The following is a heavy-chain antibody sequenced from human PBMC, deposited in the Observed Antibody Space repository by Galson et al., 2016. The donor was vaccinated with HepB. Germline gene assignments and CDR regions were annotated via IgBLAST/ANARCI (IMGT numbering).Heavy chain of an antibody. CDR3: AREAGYSSGWTFWG. D-gene: IGHD6-19*01. CDR1: DYTFTSYG. Sequence: SVKVSCKASDYTFTSYGLSWVRQAPGQGLEWMGWISAYNGNTNYARKLQGRVTMTTDTSTGTAYMELRSLRSDDTAVYYCAREAGYSSGWTFWGWGQGTLVTVSS. CDR2: ISAYNGNT. J-gene: IGHJ4*02. V-gene: IGHV1-18*01.